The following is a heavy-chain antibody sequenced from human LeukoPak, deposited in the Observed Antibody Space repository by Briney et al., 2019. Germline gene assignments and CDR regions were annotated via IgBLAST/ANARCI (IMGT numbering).Heavy chain of an antibody. Sequence: PGGSLRLSCAASGFTFSSYGMHWVRQAPGKGLEWVAVIWYDGSNKYYADSVKGRFTISRDKSKNTLYLQMNSLRAEDRAVYYWAKDLALYNDYGDGVLDYWGQGTLVTVSS. J-gene: IGHJ4*02. D-gene: IGHD4-17*01. CDR2: IWYDGSNK. CDR3: AKDLALYNDYGDGVLDY. CDR1: GFTFSSYG. V-gene: IGHV3-33*03.